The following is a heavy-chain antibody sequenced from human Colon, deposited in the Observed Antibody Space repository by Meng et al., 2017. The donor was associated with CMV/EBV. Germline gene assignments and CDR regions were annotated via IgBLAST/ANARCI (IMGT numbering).Heavy chain of an antibody. Sequence: SETLSLTCTVSGGSISSSYWSWIRQPPGKGLEWIGYMYYSGSTNYNPSLKSRVTISVDTSKNQFFLKLSPVTAADTAVYYCARATHYGMDVWGQGTTVTVSS. CDR1: GGSISSSY. J-gene: IGHJ6*02. V-gene: IGHV4-59*01. D-gene: IGHD4-17*01. CDR2: MYYSGST. CDR3: ARATHYGMDV.